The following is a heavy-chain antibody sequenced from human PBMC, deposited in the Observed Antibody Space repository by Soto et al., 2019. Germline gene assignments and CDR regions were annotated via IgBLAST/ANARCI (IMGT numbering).Heavy chain of an antibody. V-gene: IGHV3-49*03. D-gene: IGHD3-10*01. CDR3: TREGDYYGSGSYYPPGYYGMDV. CDR1: GFTFGDYA. J-gene: IGHJ6*02. Sequence: PGGSLRLSCTASGFTFGDYAMSWFRQAPGTGLEWVGFIRSKAYGGTTEYAASVKGRFTVSRDDSKSIAYLQMNSLKTEDTAVYYCTREGDYYGSGSYYPPGYYGMDVWGQGTTVTVSS. CDR2: IRSKAYGGTT.